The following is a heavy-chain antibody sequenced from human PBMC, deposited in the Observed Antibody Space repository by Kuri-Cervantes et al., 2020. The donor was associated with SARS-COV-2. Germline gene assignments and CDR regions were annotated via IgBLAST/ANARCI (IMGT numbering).Heavy chain of an antibody. D-gene: IGHD5-12*01. J-gene: IGHJ6*03. CDR2: ISAYNGNT. CDR3: ARDGNSGYDWDYYYYYMDV. Sequence: ASVKVSCKASGYTFTSYYMHWVRQAPGQGLEWMGWISAYNGNTNYAQKLQGRVTITTDTSTSTAYMELRSLRSDDTAVYYCARDGNSGYDWDYYYYYMDVWGKGTTVTVSS. V-gene: IGHV1-18*04. CDR1: GYTFTSYY.